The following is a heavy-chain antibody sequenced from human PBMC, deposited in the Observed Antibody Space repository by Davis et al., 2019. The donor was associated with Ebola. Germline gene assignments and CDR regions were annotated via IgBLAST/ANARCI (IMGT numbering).Heavy chain of an antibody. V-gene: IGHV1-18*01. CDR2: ISAYNGNT. Sequence: ASSVNVPCMASGYTFISYGISWVRQAPGQGLEWMGWISAYNGNTNYAQKLQGRVTMTTDTSTSTAYMELRSLRSDDTAVYYCARGLPSSCEDYWGQGTLVTVSS. CDR3: ARGLPSSCEDY. CDR1: GYTFISYG. J-gene: IGHJ4*02. D-gene: IGHD6-13*01.